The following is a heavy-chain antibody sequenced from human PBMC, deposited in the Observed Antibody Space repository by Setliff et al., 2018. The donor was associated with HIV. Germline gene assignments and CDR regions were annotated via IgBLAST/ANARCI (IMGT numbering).Heavy chain of an antibody. Sequence: PSETLSLTSTVSGGSISSGGYYWSWIRQHPGKGLEWIGYIYYSGSTYYNPSLKSRVTISLATSKNQFSLKLSSVTAADTAVYYCASGYYDSSGYYWYFDLWGRGTLVTVSS. CDR3: ASGYYDSSGYYWYFDL. V-gene: IGHV4-31*03. CDR2: IYYSGST. D-gene: IGHD3-22*01. J-gene: IGHJ2*01. CDR1: GGSISSGGYY.